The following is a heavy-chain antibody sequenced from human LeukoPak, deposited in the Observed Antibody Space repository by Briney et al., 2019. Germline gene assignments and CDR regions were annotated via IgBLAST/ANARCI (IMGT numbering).Heavy chain of an antibody. D-gene: IGHD6-13*01. J-gene: IGHJ6*03. V-gene: IGHV1-46*01. CDR2: INPSGGST. CDR3: ARDHSGSSWYGYYYYYMDV. Sequence: ASVKVSCKASGYTFTSYYMHWVRQAPGQGLEWMGIINPSGGSTSYAQKFQGRVIMTRDMSTSTAYMELRSLRSDDTAVYYCARDHSGSSWYGYYYYYMDVWGKGTTVTVSS. CDR1: GYTFTSYY.